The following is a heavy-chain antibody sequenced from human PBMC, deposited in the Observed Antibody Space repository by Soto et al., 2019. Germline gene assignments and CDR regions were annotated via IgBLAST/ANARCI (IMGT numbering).Heavy chain of an antibody. Sequence: PSETLSLTCTVSGGSISSSSYYWGWIRQPPGKGLEWIGSIYYSGSTYYNPSLKSRVTISVDTSKNQFSLKLSSVTAADTAVYYCARHDTGLTSYYYDSSGYYYSYDYWGQGTLVTVSS. CDR3: ARHDTGLTSYYYDSSGYYYSYDY. CDR2: IYYSGST. CDR1: GGSISSSSYY. D-gene: IGHD3-22*01. J-gene: IGHJ4*02. V-gene: IGHV4-39*01.